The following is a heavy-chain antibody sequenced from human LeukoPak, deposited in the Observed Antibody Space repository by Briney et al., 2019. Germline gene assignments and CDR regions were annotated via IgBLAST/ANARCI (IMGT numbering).Heavy chain of an antibody. Sequence: GGSLRLSCAASGFTFSSYGMHWVRQAPGKGLEWVAVISNDGSKKYSADSVKGRFTISRDNSKNTLYPQMNSLRAEDTAVYYCAKDRYSYAFEYFDSWGQGTLVTVSS. CDR2: ISNDGSKK. CDR3: AKDRYSYAFEYFDS. D-gene: IGHD5-18*01. J-gene: IGHJ4*02. CDR1: GFTFSSYG. V-gene: IGHV3-30*18.